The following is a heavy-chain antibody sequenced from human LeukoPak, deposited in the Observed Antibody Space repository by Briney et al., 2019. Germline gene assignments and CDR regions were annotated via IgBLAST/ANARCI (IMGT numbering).Heavy chain of an antibody. Sequence: ASVRVSCKAPGYTFTSYYMHWVRQAPGQGLEWMGIISPSGGSTSYAQKFQGRVTMTRDTSTSTVYMELSSLRSEDTAVYYCTRVRGQLGFDYWGQGTLVTVSS. CDR2: ISPSGGST. D-gene: IGHD3-10*01. V-gene: IGHV1-46*01. J-gene: IGHJ4*02. CDR1: GYTFTSYY. CDR3: TRVRGQLGFDY.